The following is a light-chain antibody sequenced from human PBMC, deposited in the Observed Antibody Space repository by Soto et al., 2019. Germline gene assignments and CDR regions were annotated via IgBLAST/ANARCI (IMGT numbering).Light chain of an antibody. Sequence: AIQLTQSPSSLSASVGDRVTITCQASRGISSYLAWYQQKPGKAPKLLIYGASSLASGVPSRFSGSGSGTEFTLTIGSLKPADFATYYCQQHNGYSERMFGQGTNGDIK. CDR1: RGISSY. CDR3: QQHNGYSERM. V-gene: IGKV1-13*02. J-gene: IGKJ1*01. CDR2: GAS.